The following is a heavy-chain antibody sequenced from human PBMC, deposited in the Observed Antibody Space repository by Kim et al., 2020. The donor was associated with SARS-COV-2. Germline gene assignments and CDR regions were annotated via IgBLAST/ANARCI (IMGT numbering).Heavy chain of an antibody. D-gene: IGHD3-22*01. Sequence: GGSLRLSCAASGFTFSSFGMHWVRQAPGKGLEWVAAISYDGSNKYYADSVKGRFTISRDKSENTLYLQMNSLRAEDTAVYYCAKSMGMIDFGYWGQGTLVTVSS. J-gene: IGHJ4*02. CDR2: ISYDGSNK. V-gene: IGHV3-30*18. CDR3: AKSMGMIDFGY. CDR1: GFTFSSFG.